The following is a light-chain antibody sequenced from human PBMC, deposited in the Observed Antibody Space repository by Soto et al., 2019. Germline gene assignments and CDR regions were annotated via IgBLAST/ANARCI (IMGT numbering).Light chain of an antibody. CDR2: GAS. Sequence: EIVLTQSPGTLSLSPGERATLSCRASQSVSSSYLAWYQQKPGQAPRLLIYGASSRATGIADRFSGSGSGTDFTLTISRREPEDFAVYYCQQYGSSPQWTFGQGTKVEIK. J-gene: IGKJ1*01. CDR3: QQYGSSPQWT. CDR1: QSVSSSY. V-gene: IGKV3-20*01.